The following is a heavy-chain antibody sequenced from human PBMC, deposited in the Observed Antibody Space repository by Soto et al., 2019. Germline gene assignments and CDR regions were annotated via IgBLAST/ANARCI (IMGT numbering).Heavy chain of an antibody. Sequence: QVQLVESGGGVVQPGRSLRLSCAASGFTFSSCAMHWVRQAPGKGLEWVALISYDGSNKYYADSVKGRFTISRDNSKHTLYLQMNSLRAGDTAVYYCARDKRDLRFLEWSYYFDYWGQGTLVTVSS. CDR2: ISYDGSNK. V-gene: IGHV3-30-3*01. D-gene: IGHD3-3*01. J-gene: IGHJ4*02. CDR3: ARDKRDLRFLEWSYYFDY. CDR1: GFTFSSCA.